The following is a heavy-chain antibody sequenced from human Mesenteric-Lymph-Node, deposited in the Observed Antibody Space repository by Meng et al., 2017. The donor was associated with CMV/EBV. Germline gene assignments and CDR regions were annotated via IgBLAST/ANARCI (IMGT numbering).Heavy chain of an antibody. D-gene: IGHD6-13*01. CDR1: GFTFTSSA. J-gene: IGHJ5*02. CDR2: IVVGSGNT. CDR3: ARDLRYSSSLSWFDP. Sequence: SVKVSCKASGFTFTSSAVQWVRQARGQRLEWIGWIVVGSGNTNYAQKFQGRVTMTRDTSISTAYMELSRLRSDDTAVYYCARDLRYSSSLSWFDPWGQGTLVTVSS. V-gene: IGHV1-58*01.